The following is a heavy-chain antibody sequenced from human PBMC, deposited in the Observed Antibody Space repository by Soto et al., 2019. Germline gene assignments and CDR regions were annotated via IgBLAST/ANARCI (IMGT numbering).Heavy chain of an antibody. CDR2: INAGNGNT. J-gene: IGHJ4*02. CDR1: GYTFTSYA. V-gene: IGHV1-3*05. Sequence: QVQLVQSGAEEKKPGASVKVSCKASGYTFTSYAMHWVRQAPGQRLEWMGWINAGNGNTKYSQKFQGRVTITRDTSASTAYMERSSLRSEDTAMYYCARSPGGPMTPGDYWGQGTLVTVSS. D-gene: IGHD3-10*01. CDR3: ARSPGGPMTPGDY.